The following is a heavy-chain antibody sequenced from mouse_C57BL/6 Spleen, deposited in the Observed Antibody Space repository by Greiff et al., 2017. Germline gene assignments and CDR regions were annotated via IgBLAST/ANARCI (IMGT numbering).Heavy chain of an antibody. J-gene: IGHJ3*01. CDR3: VREGYYGSSAWFAY. CDR1: GFTFNTYA. V-gene: IGHV10-3*01. CDR2: IRSKSSNYAT. Sequence: EVQRVESGGGLVQPKGSLKLSCAASGFTFNTYAMHWVRQAPGKGLEWVARIRSKSSNYATYYADSVKDRFTISRDDSQSMLYLQMNNLKTEDTAMYYCVREGYYGSSAWFAYWGQGTLVTVSA. D-gene: IGHD1-1*01.